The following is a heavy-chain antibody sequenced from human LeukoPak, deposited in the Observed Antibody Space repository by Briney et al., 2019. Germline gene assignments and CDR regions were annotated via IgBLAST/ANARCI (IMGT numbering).Heavy chain of an antibody. V-gene: IGHV4-39*01. CDR2: IYYSGST. Sequence: SETLSLTCTVSGGSISSSSYYWGWLRQPPGKGLEWIGSIYYSGSTYYNPSLKSRVTISVDTSKNQFSLKLSSVTAADTAVYYCARHAAALPEYYDILTGYYKMVDGGGDYWGQGTLVTVSS. CDR3: ARHAAALPEYYDILTGYYKMVDGGGDY. D-gene: IGHD3-9*01. J-gene: IGHJ4*02. CDR1: GGSISSSSYY.